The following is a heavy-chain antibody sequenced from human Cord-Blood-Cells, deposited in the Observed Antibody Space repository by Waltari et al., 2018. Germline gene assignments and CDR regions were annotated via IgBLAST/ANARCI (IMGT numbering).Heavy chain of an antibody. CDR1: GYTLTELS. CDR2: FDPENGEK. J-gene: IGHJ4*02. Sequence: QVQLVQSGAEVKKPGASVKVSCKVSGYTLTELSMHWVRQAPGKGLEWMGGFDPENGEKIYAQKCQGRVTMTEDKATDTAYMELGSLRSEDTAVYYCATLFLRYSSSWVDYWGQGTLVTVSS. D-gene: IGHD6-13*01. CDR3: ATLFLRYSSSWVDY. V-gene: IGHV1-24*01.